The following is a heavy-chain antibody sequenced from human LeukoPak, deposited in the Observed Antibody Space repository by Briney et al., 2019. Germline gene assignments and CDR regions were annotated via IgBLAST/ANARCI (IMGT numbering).Heavy chain of an antibody. D-gene: IGHD3-22*01. V-gene: IGHV3-73*01. J-gene: IGHJ4*02. CDR3: TRNKNYYKSSVYYFFAY. CDR2: IRSKANSYAT. Sequence: GGSLRLSCAASGFTFSGSAMHWVRQASGKGLEWVGRIRSKANSYATAYAASVKGRFTISRDDSKNTAYLQMNSLKTEDTAVYYVTRNKNYYKSSVYYFFAYGGQGPLVTVSS. CDR1: GFTFSGSA.